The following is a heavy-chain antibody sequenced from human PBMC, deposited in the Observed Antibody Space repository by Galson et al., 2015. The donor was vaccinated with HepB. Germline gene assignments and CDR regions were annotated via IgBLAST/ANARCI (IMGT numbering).Heavy chain of an antibody. CDR3: LKGGWGSVFDV. CDR2: IRDGI. D-gene: IGHD7-27*01. V-gene: IGHV3-23*01. CDR1: GFTFKTYT. J-gene: IGHJ3*01. Sequence: SLRLSCAASGFTFKTYTMTWVRQAPGKGLEWLSSIRDGIHYADSVKGRFTISRDTSKNIVYLQMNSLRAEDTAVYYCLKGGWGSVFDVWGLGTMVTVSS.